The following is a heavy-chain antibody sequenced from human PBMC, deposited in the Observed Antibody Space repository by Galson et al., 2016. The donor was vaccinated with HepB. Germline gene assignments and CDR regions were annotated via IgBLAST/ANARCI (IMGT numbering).Heavy chain of an antibody. CDR3: AKGECANGICYPSL. V-gene: IGHV3-23*01. D-gene: IGHD2-8*01. J-gene: IGHJ4*02. Sequence: SLRLSCAASGFAFSSYAMSWVRQAPGKGLEWVSTIGGSGGTTNYADSVKGRFTISRDNSKNTLYVQMNSPRAEDTAVYYCAKGECANGICYPSLWGQGTLVTVSS. CDR1: GFAFSSYA. CDR2: IGGSGGTT.